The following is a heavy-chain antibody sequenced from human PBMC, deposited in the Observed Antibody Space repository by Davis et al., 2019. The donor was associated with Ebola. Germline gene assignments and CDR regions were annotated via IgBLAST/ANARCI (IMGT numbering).Heavy chain of an antibody. CDR1: GFTFSKFA. D-gene: IGHD3-22*01. Sequence: GESLKISCAASGFTFSKFAMSWVRQAPGKGLEWVSSLSGSDGGTYYADSVKGRFTISRDISKNTVYLQMNSLRTDDTAVYYCAKGHIDSSAYLYFDYWGQGTLVTVSS. V-gene: IGHV3-23*01. J-gene: IGHJ4*02. CDR3: AKGHIDSSAYLYFDY. CDR2: LSGSDGGT.